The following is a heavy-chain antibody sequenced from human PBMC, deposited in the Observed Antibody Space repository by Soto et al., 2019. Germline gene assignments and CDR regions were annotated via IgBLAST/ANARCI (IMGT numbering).Heavy chain of an antibody. CDR1: RDAFSKYA. Sequence: QVQLVQSGAEVRKPGSSVKVSCKASRDAFSKYAFNWVRQAPGQGLDWMGWIIPIFGSRNYAEKFQGRVTSTADESTSTAYIELRGLRFEDTAVYYCARGETYLGVWGQGNTVTVSS. D-gene: IGHD3-16*01. J-gene: IGHJ6*02. CDR2: IIPIFGSR. CDR3: ARGETYLGV. V-gene: IGHV1-69*01.